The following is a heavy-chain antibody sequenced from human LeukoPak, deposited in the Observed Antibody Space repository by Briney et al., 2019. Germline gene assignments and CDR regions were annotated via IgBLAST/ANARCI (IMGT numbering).Heavy chain of an antibody. Sequence: KPSETLSLTCDVPGGSFSGYLWSWIRQSPGKGLEWIGEVNYRGSPHYNPSLESRVTISVDTSKNQLSLKLTSVAAAGTALYYCSRSGLTGMREYERADYYYYGMDLWGQGTAVTV. CDR3: SRSGLTGMREYERADYYYYGMDL. CDR2: VNYRGSP. V-gene: IGHV4-34*01. CDR1: GGSFSGYL. J-gene: IGHJ6*02. D-gene: IGHD2-2*01.